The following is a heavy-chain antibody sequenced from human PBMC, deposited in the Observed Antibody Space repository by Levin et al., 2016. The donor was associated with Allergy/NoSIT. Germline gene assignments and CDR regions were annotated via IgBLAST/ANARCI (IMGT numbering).Heavy chain of an antibody. J-gene: IGHJ6*02. Sequence: WIRQPPGKGLEWLAYISSTGSTIYHADSVEGRFTISRDRSSLYLQMNSLTDADTAVYYCARCQKRHDYYYYGLDVWGQGTSVTVSS. CDR3: ARCQKRHDYYYYGLDV. CDR2: ISSTGSTI. V-gene: IGHV3-11*04. D-gene: IGHD3-16*01.